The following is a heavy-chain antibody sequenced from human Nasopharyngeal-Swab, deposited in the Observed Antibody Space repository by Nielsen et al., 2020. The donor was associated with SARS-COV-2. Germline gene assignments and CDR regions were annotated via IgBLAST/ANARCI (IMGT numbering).Heavy chain of an antibody. D-gene: IGHD2-15*01. J-gene: IGHJ6*02. CDR2: IYSGGST. CDR3: AIGKVVVVAAGGWYYGMDV. Sequence: VRQAPGKGLEWVSVIYSGGSTYYADSVKGRFTISRDNSKNTLYLQMNSLRAEDTAVYYCAIGKVVVVAAGGWYYGMDVWGQGTTVTVSS. V-gene: IGHV3-53*01.